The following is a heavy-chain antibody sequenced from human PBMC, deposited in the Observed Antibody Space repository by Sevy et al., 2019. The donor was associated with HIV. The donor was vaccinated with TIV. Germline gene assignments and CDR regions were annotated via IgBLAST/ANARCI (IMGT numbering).Heavy chain of an antibody. Sequence: GGSLRLSCAASGFTFSSYSMNWVRQAPGEGLEWVSYISSSSSTIYYADSVKGRFTISRDNAKNSLYLQMNSLRDEDTAVYYCARADYDYVWGSCDYWGQGTLVTVSS. CDR1: GFTFSSYS. D-gene: IGHD3-16*01. CDR2: ISSSSSTI. CDR3: ARADYDYVWGSCDY. J-gene: IGHJ4*02. V-gene: IGHV3-48*02.